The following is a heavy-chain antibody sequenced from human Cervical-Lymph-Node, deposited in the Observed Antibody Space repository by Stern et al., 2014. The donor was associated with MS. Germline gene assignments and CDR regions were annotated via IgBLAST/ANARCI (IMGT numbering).Heavy chain of an antibody. CDR2: IYPGDSDT. J-gene: IGHJ3*02. CDR3: ARVPAYYYDSSGPRDAFDI. D-gene: IGHD3-22*01. V-gene: IGHV5-51*01. Sequence: EVQLVESGAEVKKPGESLKISCKGSGYSFTSYWIGWVRQMPGKGLEWMGIIYPGDSDTRYSPSFQGQVTISADKSISTAYLQWSSLKASDTAMYYCARVPAYYYDSSGPRDAFDIWGQGTRVTVSS. CDR1: GYSFTSYW.